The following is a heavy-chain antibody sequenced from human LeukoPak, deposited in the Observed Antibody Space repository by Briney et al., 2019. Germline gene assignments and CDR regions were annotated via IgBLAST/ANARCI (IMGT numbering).Heavy chain of an antibody. J-gene: IGHJ4*02. CDR2: IDGDSSYI. CDR1: GFTFSNYK. D-gene: IGHD3-22*01. V-gene: IGHV3-21*01. CDR3: ARMSSGPRDY. Sequence: GESLRLSCTASGFTFSNYKMNWVRQAPGKGLEWVSSIDGDSSYIYYADAVKGRFTISRANAKNSVYLQMHSLRAEATAVYYCARMSSGPRDYWGQGALVTVSS.